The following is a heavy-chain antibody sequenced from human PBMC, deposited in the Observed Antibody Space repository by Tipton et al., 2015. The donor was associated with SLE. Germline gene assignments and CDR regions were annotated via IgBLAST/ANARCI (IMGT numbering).Heavy chain of an antibody. J-gene: IGHJ3*02. CDR2: IYYSGST. V-gene: IGHV4-31*03. CDR1: GGSISSYY. CDR3: ARDCSSTSCYTAFDI. Sequence: TLSLTCTVSGGSISSYYWSWIRQHPGKGLEWIGYIYYSGSTYYNPSPKSRVTISVDTSKNQFSLKLSSVTAADTAVYYCARDCSSTSCYTAFDIWGQGTMVTVSS. D-gene: IGHD2-2*02.